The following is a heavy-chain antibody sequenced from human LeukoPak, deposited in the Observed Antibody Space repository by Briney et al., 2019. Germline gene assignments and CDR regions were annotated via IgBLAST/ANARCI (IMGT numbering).Heavy chain of an antibody. CDR2: ISGSGGST. D-gene: IGHD4-11*01. CDR1: GFTFSSYG. V-gene: IGHV3-23*01. Sequence: GGTLRLSCAASGFTFSSYGMSWVRQAPGKGLEWVSAISGSGGSTYYADSVKGRFTISRDNPKNTLYLQMNSLRAEDTAVYYCAKDRGWTVTNWFDPWGQGTLVTVSS. CDR3: AKDRGWTVTNWFDP. J-gene: IGHJ5*02.